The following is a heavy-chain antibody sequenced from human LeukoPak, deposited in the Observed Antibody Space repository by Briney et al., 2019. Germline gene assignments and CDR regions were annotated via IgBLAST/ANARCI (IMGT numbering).Heavy chain of an antibody. D-gene: IGHD2-2*01. Sequence: GGSLRLSCAASGFTFSSYGMHWVRQAPGKGLEWVAVISYDGSNKYYADSVKGRFTISRDNSKNTLYLQMNSLRAEDTAVYYCAKFVIRRYCSSTSCPMTGFDYWGQGTLVTVSS. J-gene: IGHJ4*02. V-gene: IGHV3-30*18. CDR1: GFTFSSYG. CDR2: ISYDGSNK. CDR3: AKFVIRRYCSSTSCPMTGFDY.